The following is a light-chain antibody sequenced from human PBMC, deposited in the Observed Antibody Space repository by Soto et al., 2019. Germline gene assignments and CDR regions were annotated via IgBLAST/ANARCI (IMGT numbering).Light chain of an antibody. V-gene: IGKV3-20*01. Sequence: EIVLTQSPATLSLSSGESATLSCRASQSVSSSYLAWYQQKPGQAPRLVIHGASSRATGIPDRFSGSGSGTEFTLTITRLEPEDFALYYCQQYGRSPLITFGPGTKVEIK. J-gene: IGKJ3*01. CDR1: QSVSSSY. CDR2: GAS. CDR3: QQYGRSPLIT.